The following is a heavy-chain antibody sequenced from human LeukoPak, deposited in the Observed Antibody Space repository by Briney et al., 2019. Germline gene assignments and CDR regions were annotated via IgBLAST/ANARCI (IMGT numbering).Heavy chain of an antibody. CDR2: ISGSGGST. CDR1: GFTFSSYA. J-gene: IGHJ4*02. D-gene: IGHD6-19*01. CDR3: AKPPGERQWLVFDY. Sequence: GGSLRLSCAASGFTFSSYAMGWVRQAPGKGLEWVSAISGSGGSTYYADSVKGRFTISRDNSKNTLYLQMNSRRAEDTAVYYCAKPPGERQWLVFDYWGQGTLVTVST. V-gene: IGHV3-23*01.